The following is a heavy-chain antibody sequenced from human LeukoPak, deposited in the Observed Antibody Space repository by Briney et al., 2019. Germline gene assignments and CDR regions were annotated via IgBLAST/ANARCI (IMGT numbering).Heavy chain of an antibody. J-gene: IGHJ6*02. CDR1: GYTFTSYG. Sequence: ASVKVSCKASGYTFTSYGISWVRQAPGQGLEWMGWISAYNGNTNYAQKLQGRVTMTTDTSTSTAYMELRSLRSDDTAVYDCARKREKAGGYDILTGYLPQYYYYGMDVWGQGTTVTVSS. D-gene: IGHD3-9*01. CDR2: ISAYNGNT. V-gene: IGHV1-18*01. CDR3: ARKREKAGGYDILTGYLPQYYYYGMDV.